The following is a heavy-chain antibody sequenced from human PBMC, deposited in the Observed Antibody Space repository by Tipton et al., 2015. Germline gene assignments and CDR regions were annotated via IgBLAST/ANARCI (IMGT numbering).Heavy chain of an antibody. Sequence: SLRLSCSAAGFTLSRYAMNWVRQAPGKGLEYVSAITSNGYNTYYADSVKGRFTISRDNSKNTLYLQMSSLRAEDTAVYYCEKDGYYYDSSGYSPLDYWGQGTLVTVSS. CDR2: ITSNGYNT. CDR3: EKDGYYYDSSGYSPLDY. J-gene: IGHJ4*02. CDR1: GFTLSRYA. V-gene: IGHV3-64D*08. D-gene: IGHD3-22*01.